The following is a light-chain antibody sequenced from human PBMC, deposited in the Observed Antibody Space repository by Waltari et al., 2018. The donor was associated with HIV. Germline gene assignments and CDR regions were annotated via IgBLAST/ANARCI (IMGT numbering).Light chain of an antibody. V-gene: IGLV2-23*02. CDR3: CSFAGSTSWV. CDR1: SSDIGGCNL. J-gene: IGLJ3*02. Sequence: QSALTQPASVSGSPGQSITFSCTGPSSDIGGCNLVSWYQQHPGKAPRLMIYEVTKRPSGVSYRLSGSKSGNTASLTISGLQAEDEADYYCCSFAGSTSWVFGGGTKLTVL. CDR2: EVT.